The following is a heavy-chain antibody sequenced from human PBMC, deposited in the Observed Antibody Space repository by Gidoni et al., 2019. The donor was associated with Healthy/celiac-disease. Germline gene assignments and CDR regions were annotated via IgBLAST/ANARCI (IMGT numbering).Heavy chain of an antibody. J-gene: IGHJ4*02. D-gene: IGHD3-22*01. Sequence: QVQLVESGGGVVQPGRSLRLSCAASGFTFSSYGMHWVRQAPGKGLEWVAVIWYDGSNKYYADSVKGRFTISRDNSKNTLYLQMNSLRAEDTAVYYCARDNWDYYDSSGYYYHTSYFDYWGQGTLVTVSS. V-gene: IGHV3-33*01. CDR1: GFTFSSYG. CDR2: IWYDGSNK. CDR3: ARDNWDYYDSSGYYYHTSYFDY.